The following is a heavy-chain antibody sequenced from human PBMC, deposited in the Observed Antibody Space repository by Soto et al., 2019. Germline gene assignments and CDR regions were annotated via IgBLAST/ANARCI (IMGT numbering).Heavy chain of an antibody. Sequence: SETLSLTCTVSGGSIIRSSYCWGWSRQPRGKGLEWSGSIYCSGSTYYNPSLKSRVTISVDTSKIQFSLKLSSVTAADTAVYYCARRTTVVTPLVAFDIWGQGTMVTVSS. J-gene: IGHJ3*02. CDR2: IYCSGST. D-gene: IGHD4-17*01. V-gene: IGHV4-39*01. CDR1: GGSIIRSSYC. CDR3: ARRTTVVTPLVAFDI.